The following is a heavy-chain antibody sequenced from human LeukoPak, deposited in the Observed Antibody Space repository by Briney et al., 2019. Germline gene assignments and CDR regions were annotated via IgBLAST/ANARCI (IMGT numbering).Heavy chain of an antibody. J-gene: IGHJ4*02. Sequence: SETLSLTCTVSGGSISIYYWSWIRQPPGKGLEWIGYFSYSGSTNYNPSLKSRVTMSVDTSKNQFSLKLTSVTAADTGVYYCARQGSYSLDHLDYRGQGTLVTVSS. CDR1: GGSISIYY. CDR3: ARQGSYSLDHLDY. CDR2: FSYSGST. D-gene: IGHD3-10*01. V-gene: IGHV4-59*08.